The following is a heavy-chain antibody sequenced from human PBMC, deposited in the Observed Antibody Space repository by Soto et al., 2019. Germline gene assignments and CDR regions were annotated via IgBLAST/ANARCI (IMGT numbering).Heavy chain of an antibody. D-gene: IGHD3-10*01. CDR1: GFTFNNYV. J-gene: IGHJ4*02. CDR2: ISGSDGST. Sequence: EVQLLESGGGLVQPGGSLRLSCAASGFTFNNYVMAWVRQAPGKGLEWVSGISGSDGSTDYADSMKGRFSISRDNSKNTLYLQVHSLRAGDTAVYYFVRVNFRGTQLWLEAFDYWGRGTLVSVSS. V-gene: IGHV3-23*01. CDR3: VRVNFRGTQLWLEAFDY.